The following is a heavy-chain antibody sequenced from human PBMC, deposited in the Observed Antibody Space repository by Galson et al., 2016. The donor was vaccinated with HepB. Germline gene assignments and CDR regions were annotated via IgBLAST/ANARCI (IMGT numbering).Heavy chain of an antibody. CDR3: ARGKSLLTMPWNYGLDV. J-gene: IGHJ6*04. CDR2: IETAGDT. Sequence: SLRLSCAASGFTFSIHDMHWVRQVTGKGLEWVSAIETAGDTYYPDSVKGRFTISRENAKNSLYLQMNDLRAGDTAVDYCARGKSLLTMPWNYGLDVWGKGTPVTVSS. CDR1: GFTFSIHD. D-gene: IGHD1-1*01. V-gene: IGHV3-13*01.